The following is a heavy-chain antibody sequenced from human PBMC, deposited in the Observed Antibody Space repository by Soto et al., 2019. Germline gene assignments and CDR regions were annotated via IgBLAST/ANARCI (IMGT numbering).Heavy chain of an antibody. CDR2: VNPNSGNT. Sequence: QVQRVQSGAEVKKPGASVKVSCKASGYTFTSYDINWVRQATGQGLEWMGWVNPNSGNTGYAQKFQGRVTMTRNISIGTAYRELSSLRSEDTAVYYCSRGTTSGRRSTFDIWGHGTMVTVAS. CDR3: SRGTTSGRRSTFDI. J-gene: IGHJ3*02. D-gene: IGHD2-2*01. V-gene: IGHV1-8*01. CDR1: GYTFTSYD.